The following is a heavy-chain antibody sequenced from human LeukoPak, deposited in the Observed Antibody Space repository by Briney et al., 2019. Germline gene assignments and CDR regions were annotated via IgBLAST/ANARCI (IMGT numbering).Heavy chain of an antibody. J-gene: IGHJ3*02. CDR1: GYTFTCYY. Sequence: ASVKVSCKASGYTFTCYYMHWVRQAPGQGLEWMGRINPNSGGTNYAQKFQGRVTMTRDTSISTAYMELSRLRSDDTTVYYCARALRFLEWIHDAFDIWGQGTMVTVSS. CDR3: ARALRFLEWIHDAFDI. CDR2: INPNSGGT. D-gene: IGHD3-3*01. V-gene: IGHV1-2*06.